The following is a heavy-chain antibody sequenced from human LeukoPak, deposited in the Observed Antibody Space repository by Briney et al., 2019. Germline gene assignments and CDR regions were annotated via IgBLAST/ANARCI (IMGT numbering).Heavy chain of an antibody. J-gene: IGHJ4*02. CDR3: ASITAGRGTPSV. CDR2: ISSSSSYI. CDR1: GFTFSSYS. Sequence: GGSLRLSCAASGFTFSSYSMNWVRQAPGKGLEWVSSISSSSSYIYYADSVKGRFTISRDNAKNSLYLQMNSLRAEDTAVYYCASITAGRGTPSVWGQGTLVTVSS. V-gene: IGHV3-21*01. D-gene: IGHD2-15*01.